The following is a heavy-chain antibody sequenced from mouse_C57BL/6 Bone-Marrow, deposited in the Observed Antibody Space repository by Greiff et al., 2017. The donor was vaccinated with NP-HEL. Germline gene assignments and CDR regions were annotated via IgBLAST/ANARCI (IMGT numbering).Heavy chain of an antibody. D-gene: IGHD2-3*01. CDR1: GYTFTSYW. CDR3: ARGDDGYYGKYFDV. Sequence: QVQLQQPGAELVMPGASVKLSCKASGYTFTSYWMHWVKQRPGQGLEWIGEIDPSDGYTNYIQKFKGKSTVTVDKSSSTAYMQLSSLTSEDSAVYYCARGDDGYYGKYFDVWGTGTTVTVSA. J-gene: IGHJ1*03. V-gene: IGHV1-69*01. CDR2: IDPSDGYT.